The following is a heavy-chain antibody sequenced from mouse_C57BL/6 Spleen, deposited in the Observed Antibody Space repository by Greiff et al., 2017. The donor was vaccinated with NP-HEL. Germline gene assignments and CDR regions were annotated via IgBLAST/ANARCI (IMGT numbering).Heavy chain of an antibody. J-gene: IGHJ4*01. CDR2: INPNNGGT. CDR3: ASDGYYTYAMDY. V-gene: IGHV1-22*01. CDR1: GYTFTDYN. D-gene: IGHD2-3*01. Sequence: EVQLQQSGPELVKPGASVKMSCKASGYTFTDYNMHWVKQSHGKSLEWIGYINPNNGGTSYNQKFKGKATLTVNKSSSTAYMELRSLTSEDSAVYYCASDGYYTYAMDYWGQGTSVTVSS.